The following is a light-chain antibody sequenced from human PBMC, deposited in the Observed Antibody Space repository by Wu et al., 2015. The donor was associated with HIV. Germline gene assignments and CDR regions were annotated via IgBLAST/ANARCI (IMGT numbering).Light chain of an antibody. Sequence: EIVMTQSPATLSVSPGERATLSCGAGHDFRPEAIAWYQQKRGQPPKLLIYGASQRASGIPDRFSGSGSGTDFTLTISRLEPEDFAVYFCHHYGSSPHSFGQGTKLEIK. J-gene: IGKJ2*03. CDR1: HDFRPEA. CDR2: GAS. V-gene: IGKV3-20*01. CDR3: HHYGSSPHS.